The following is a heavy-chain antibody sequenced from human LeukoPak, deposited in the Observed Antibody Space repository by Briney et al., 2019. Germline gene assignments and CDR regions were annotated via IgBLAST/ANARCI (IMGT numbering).Heavy chain of an antibody. CDR1: GYSFTSYW. Sequence: GESLKISCKGSGYSFTSYWIGCVRHMPGKGLQWRGIINPGDSDTKYSPSFQGQVTISADKSINTAYLQWSSLKASDTAMYYCARQGSGWYAYNWFDPWGQGTLVTVSS. V-gene: IGHV5-51*01. CDR3: ARQGSGWYAYNWFDP. D-gene: IGHD6-19*01. CDR2: INPGDSDT. J-gene: IGHJ5*02.